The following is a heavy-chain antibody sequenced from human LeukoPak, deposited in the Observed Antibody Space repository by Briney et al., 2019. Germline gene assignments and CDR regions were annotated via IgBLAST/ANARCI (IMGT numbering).Heavy chain of an antibody. Sequence: GGSLRLSCAASGFTFSSYASSWVRQAPGQGLEWMGGIIPIFGTANYAQKFQGRVTITADESTSTAYMELSSLRSEDTAVYYCARYPSYSGYSASDYWGQGTLVTVSS. CDR2: IIPIFGTA. D-gene: IGHD5-12*01. V-gene: IGHV1-69*01. CDR3: ARYPSYSGYSASDY. J-gene: IGHJ4*02. CDR1: GFTFSSYA.